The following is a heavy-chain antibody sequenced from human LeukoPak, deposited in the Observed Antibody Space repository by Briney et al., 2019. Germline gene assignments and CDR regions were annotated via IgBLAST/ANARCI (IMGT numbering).Heavy chain of an antibody. V-gene: IGHV3-48*01. J-gene: IGHJ3*02. CDR3: ARKTGGSLDI. CDR1: GFTFSSYS. CDR2: ISSSSSTI. D-gene: IGHD7-27*01. Sequence: GGSLRLSCAASGFTFSSYSMNWVRQAPGKGLEWVSYISSSSSTIYYADSVRGRFTISRDNAKNSLYLQMNSLRGEDTAVYYCARKTGGSLDIWGQGTMVTASS.